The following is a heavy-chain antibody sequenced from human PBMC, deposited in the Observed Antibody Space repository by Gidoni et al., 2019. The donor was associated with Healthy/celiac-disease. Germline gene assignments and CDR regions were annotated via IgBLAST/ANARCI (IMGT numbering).Heavy chain of an antibody. CDR2: TYYRSKWYN. Sequence: QVQLQQSGPGLVQPSQPLSPPFSISRDHVPSNSAAWNWIRQSPSRGLEWLGRTYYRSKWYNDYAVSVKSRITINPDTSKNQFSLQLNSVTPEDTAVYYCARGIAVAGPFDYWGQGTLVTVSS. J-gene: IGHJ4*02. CDR1: RDHVPSNSAA. V-gene: IGHV6-1*01. CDR3: ARGIAVAGPFDY. D-gene: IGHD6-19*01.